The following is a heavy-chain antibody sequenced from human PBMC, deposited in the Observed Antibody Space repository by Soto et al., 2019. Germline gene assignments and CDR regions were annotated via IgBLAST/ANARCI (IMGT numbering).Heavy chain of an antibody. CDR1: GVSISDDNYY. Sequence: QVQLQESGPGLVKPSQTLSLTCTVSGVSISDDNYYWSWIRQPPGKDLEWIGHIYNRGNTYNNPSLRSRLTLSLDTSKSQFSLNLTSVTAADTAVYYCAGGLSGDKVDQWGQGTLVTVST. V-gene: IGHV4-30-4*01. CDR2: IYNRGNT. J-gene: IGHJ4*02. D-gene: IGHD2-21*01. CDR3: AGGLSGDKVDQ.